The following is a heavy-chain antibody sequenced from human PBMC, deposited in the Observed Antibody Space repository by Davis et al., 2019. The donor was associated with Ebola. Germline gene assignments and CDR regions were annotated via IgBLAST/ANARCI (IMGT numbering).Heavy chain of an antibody. CDR3: TREWHAPLGIYYYFYMDV. CDR1: GHGFTFSAYG. Sequence: GGSLRLSCAASGHGFTFSAYGMHWVRQAPGKGLEWVANIWSDGNNKYYADSVKGRFTISRDNSKNTLYLQMNSLTAEDTAVYYCTREWHAPLGIYYYFYMDVWGKGTAVTVSS. V-gene: IGHV3-33*01. D-gene: IGHD7-27*01. CDR2: IWSDGNNK. J-gene: IGHJ6*03.